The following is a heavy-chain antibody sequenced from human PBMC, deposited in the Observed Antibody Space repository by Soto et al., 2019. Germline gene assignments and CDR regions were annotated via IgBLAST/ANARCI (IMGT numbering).Heavy chain of an antibody. CDR3: ARDITGATGDY. J-gene: IGHJ4*02. CDR2: ISTSNGDT. V-gene: IGHV1-18*01. CDR1: GYTFINYN. D-gene: IGHD1-26*01. Sequence: QVPLVQSGPEVKEPGASVRVSCKASGYTFINYNIFWVRQAPGQGLEWMGWISTSNGDTNYAQNFQGRVTMTTDTSTTTAYVELRSPRYDDTAVYYCARDITGATGDYWGQGTLVTVSS.